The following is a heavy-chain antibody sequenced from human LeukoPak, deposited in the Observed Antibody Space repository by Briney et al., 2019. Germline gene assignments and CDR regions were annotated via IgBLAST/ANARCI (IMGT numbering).Heavy chain of an antibody. CDR1: GGSISSYY. V-gene: IGHV4-4*08. CDR2: IYTSGST. J-gene: IGHJ5*02. CDR3: ARTNIGPAGSWFDP. Sequence: SETLSLTCTVSGGSISSYYWSWIRQPPGKGLEWIGRIYTSGSTNYNPSLKSRVTISVDTSKKQLSLQLSSVTAADTAVYYCARTNIGPAGSWFDPWGQGTLVTVSS. D-gene: IGHD6-13*01.